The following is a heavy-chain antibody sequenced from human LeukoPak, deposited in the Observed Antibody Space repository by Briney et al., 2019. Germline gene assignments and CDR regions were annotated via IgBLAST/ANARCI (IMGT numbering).Heavy chain of an antibody. D-gene: IGHD4-23*01. V-gene: IGHV3-30-3*01. Sequence: GRSLRLSCAASGFTFSSYAMHWVRQAPGKGLEWVAVISYDGSNKYYADSVKGRFTISRDNSKNTLYLQMNSLRAEDTAVYYCARGPDYGGNRYYFDYWGQGTLVTVSS. CDR2: ISYDGSNK. J-gene: IGHJ4*02. CDR1: GFTFSSYA. CDR3: ARGPDYGGNRYYFDY.